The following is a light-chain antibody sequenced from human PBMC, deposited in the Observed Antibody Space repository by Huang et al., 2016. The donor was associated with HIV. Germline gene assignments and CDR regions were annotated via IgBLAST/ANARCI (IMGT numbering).Light chain of an antibody. CDR2: GAS. CDR3: QQFNTWPLT. J-gene: IGKJ4*01. V-gene: IGKV3-15*01. CDR1: QKIGPN. Sequence: EIVMRQSPATLSVSPGERATLSCRASQKIGPNLAWYQQKPGQAPRLLIYGASTRATGSPARFSGSGSETEFTLTISSLQSDDSAVYFCQQFNTWPLTFGGGTKVEIK.